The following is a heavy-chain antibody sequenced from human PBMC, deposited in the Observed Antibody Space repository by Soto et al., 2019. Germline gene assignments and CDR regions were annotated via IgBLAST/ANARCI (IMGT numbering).Heavy chain of an antibody. CDR1: NGSISTYDYS. V-gene: IGHV4-30-2*01. J-gene: IGHJ6*02. Sequence: LSLTCTVSNGSISTYDYSWTWIRQPPGRGLEWIGSIYHSGRTYYMPSLRSRLTMSLDKAKNQFSLNLSSMTAADTAVYFCARDMTIFGVAPGGGMDVWGQGPKVT. CDR2: IYHSGRT. D-gene: IGHD3-3*01. CDR3: ARDMTIFGVAPGGGMDV.